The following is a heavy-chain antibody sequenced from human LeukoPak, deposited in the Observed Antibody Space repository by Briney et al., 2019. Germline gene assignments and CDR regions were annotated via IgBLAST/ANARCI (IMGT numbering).Heavy chain of an antibody. CDR3: AKDWEMATMYHFDY. CDR2: IRYDGSNK. V-gene: IGHV3-30*02. CDR1: GFTFSSYG. J-gene: IGHJ4*02. Sequence: GGSLRLSCAASGFTFSSYGMHWVRQAPGKGLEWVAFIRYDGSNKYYADSVKGRFTISRDNSKNTLYLQMNSLRAEDTAVYYCAKDWEMATMYHFDYWGQGTLVTVSS. D-gene: IGHD5-24*01.